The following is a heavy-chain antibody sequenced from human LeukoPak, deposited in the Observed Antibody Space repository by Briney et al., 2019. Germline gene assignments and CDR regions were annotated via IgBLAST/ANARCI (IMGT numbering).Heavy chain of an antibody. Sequence: PSETLSLTCAVYGGSFSGYYWSWIRQPPGKGLEWVGEINHSGSTNYNPSLKSRVTISVDTSKNQFSLKLSSVTAADTAVYYCARHGPTLAYCGGDCYSDWFDPWGQGTLVTVSS. J-gene: IGHJ5*02. CDR1: GGSFSGYY. CDR2: INHSGST. V-gene: IGHV4-34*01. CDR3: ARHGPTLAYCGGDCYSDWFDP. D-gene: IGHD2-21*02.